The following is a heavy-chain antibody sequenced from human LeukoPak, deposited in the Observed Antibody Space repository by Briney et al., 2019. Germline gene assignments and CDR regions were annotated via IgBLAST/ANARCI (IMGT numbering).Heavy chain of an antibody. CDR3: ARDGIEGSGSLNWFDP. J-gene: IGHJ5*02. CDR2: ISYDGINK. CDR1: GFTFSSYA. Sequence: GGSLRLSCAASGFTFSSYAMHWVRQAPGKGLEWVAVISYDGINKYYADSVKGRFTISRDNSKNTLYLQMNSLRAEDTAVYYCARDGIEGSGSLNWFDPWGQGTLVTVSS. V-gene: IGHV3-30-3*01. D-gene: IGHD3-10*01.